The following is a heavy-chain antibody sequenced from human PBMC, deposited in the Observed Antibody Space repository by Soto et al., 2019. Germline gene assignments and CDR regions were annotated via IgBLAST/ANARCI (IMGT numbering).Heavy chain of an antibody. CDR3: ARAGGDQLLFSLFDY. Sequence: QVQLVESGGGVVQPGRSLRLSCAASGFTFSSYAMHWVRQAPGKGLEWVAVISYDGSNKYYADSVKGRFTISRDNSKNTLYLQMNSLRAEDTAVYYCARAGGDQLLFSLFDYWGQGTLVTVSS. CDR2: ISYDGSNK. J-gene: IGHJ4*02. D-gene: IGHD2-2*01. V-gene: IGHV3-30-3*01. CDR1: GFTFSSYA.